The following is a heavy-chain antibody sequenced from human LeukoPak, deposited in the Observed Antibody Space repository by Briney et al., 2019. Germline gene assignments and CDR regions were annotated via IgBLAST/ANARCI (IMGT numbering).Heavy chain of an antibody. J-gene: IGHJ3*02. D-gene: IGHD1-26*01. CDR1: GVSISGYY. CDR3: SGWEPDTFDI. Sequence: PSETLSLTCTVSGVSISGYYWSWIRQPPGKALEWMGYIYYSGSTNYNPSLTSRGTISVNRTKNHISLRLSSVTAAETAVYYCSGWEPDTFDIWGQGTMVTVS. CDR2: IYYSGST. V-gene: IGHV4-59*08.